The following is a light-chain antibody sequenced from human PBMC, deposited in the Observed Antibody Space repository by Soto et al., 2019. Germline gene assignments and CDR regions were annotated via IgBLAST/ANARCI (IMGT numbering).Light chain of an antibody. CDR1: SSDIGRYNL. J-gene: IGLJ2*01. CDR3: CSYAGGASVV. Sequence: QSALTQPASVSGSPGQSITISCTGTSSDIGRYNLVSSYQQHPGKAPKLIIYEDIERPSGVSDRFSGSKSGNTASLTISGLQTEDEADYYCCSYAGGASVVFGGGTKLTVL. CDR2: EDI. V-gene: IGLV2-23*01.